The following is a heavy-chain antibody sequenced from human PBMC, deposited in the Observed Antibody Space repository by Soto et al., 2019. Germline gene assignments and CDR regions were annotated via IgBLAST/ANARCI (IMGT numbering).Heavy chain of an antibody. V-gene: IGHV3-23*01. J-gene: IGHJ4*02. Sequence: EVQLLQSGGGLVQPGGSLRLSCAASGFTFSSYAMSWVRQAPGKGLEWVSTISGTGGSTYYPDSVKGRFTISRANSKNTVYLQMNSLRAEDAAVYYCAKEMTSGYYLFDYWGQGTLVTVSS. CDR1: GFTFSSYA. D-gene: IGHD3-22*01. CDR3: AKEMTSGYYLFDY. CDR2: ISGTGGST.